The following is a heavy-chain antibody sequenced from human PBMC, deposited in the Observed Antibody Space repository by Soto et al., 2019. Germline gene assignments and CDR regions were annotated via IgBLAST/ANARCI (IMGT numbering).Heavy chain of an antibody. J-gene: IGHJ4*02. CDR2: IYYSGST. Sequence: QVQLQESGPGLVKPSETLSLTCTVSGDSISSLYWSWIRQPPGKGLEWIGYIYYSGSTNYTPSLKSRVTIPVDPSKNQFSLRLSAVTAADTAVYYCAKSLWDTSGWKTDSWGQGTLVTVSS. CDR3: AKSLWDTSGWKTDS. CDR1: GDSISSLY. D-gene: IGHD6-19*01. V-gene: IGHV4-59*01.